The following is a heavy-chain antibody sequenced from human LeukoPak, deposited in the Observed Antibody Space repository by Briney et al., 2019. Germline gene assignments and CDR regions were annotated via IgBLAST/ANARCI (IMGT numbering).Heavy chain of an antibody. J-gene: IGHJ4*02. CDR1: GASVSSASY. CDR2: IYNGVNT. Sequence: PSETLSLTCTVSGASVSSASYWTWIRQPPGKGVEWIAHIYNGVNTNYNPSLKSRVTISVDTSKNQFSLRLNSVTAADTAAYYCARSGSGGWIDHWGQGTLVTVSS. D-gene: IGHD6-19*01. CDR3: ARSGSGGWIDH. V-gene: IGHV4-61*01.